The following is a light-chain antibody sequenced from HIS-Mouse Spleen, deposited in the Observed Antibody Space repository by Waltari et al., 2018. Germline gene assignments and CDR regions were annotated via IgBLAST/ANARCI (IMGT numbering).Light chain of an antibody. J-gene: IGLJ1*01. Sequence: SYELTQPPSVSVSPGQTASITCSGDKLGDKYACWYQQKPGQSPVLVIYQDSKRPSGIPGRFPGSNSGNTATLTISGTQAMDEADYYCQAWDSSTGVFGTGTKVTVL. V-gene: IGLV3-1*01. CDR1: KLGDKY. CDR2: QDS. CDR3: QAWDSSTGV.